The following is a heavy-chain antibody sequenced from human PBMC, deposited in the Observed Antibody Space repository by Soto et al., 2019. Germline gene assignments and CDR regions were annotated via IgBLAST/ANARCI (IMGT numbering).Heavy chain of an antibody. CDR3: ASSQYSYGYGVFDY. CDR2: IYYSGST. D-gene: IGHD5-18*01. J-gene: IGHJ4*02. CDR1: GGSISSYY. Sequence: SETLSLTCTVSGGSISSYYWSWIRQPPGKGLEWIGYIYYSGSTNYNPSLKSRVTISVDTSKNQSSLKLSSVTAADTAVYYCASSQYSYGYGVFDYWGQGTLVTVSS. V-gene: IGHV4-59*01.